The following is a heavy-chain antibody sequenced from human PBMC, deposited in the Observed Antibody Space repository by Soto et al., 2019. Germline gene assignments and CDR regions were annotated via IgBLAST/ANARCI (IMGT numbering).Heavy chain of an antibody. V-gene: IGHV4-31*03. D-gene: IGHD6-6*01. CDR1: GGSISSGGYY. CDR3: ARGRSSIAAYEYYFDY. J-gene: IGHJ4*02. CDR2: IYYSGST. Sequence: QVQLQESGPGLVKPSQTLSLTCTVSGGSISSGGYYWSWIRQHPGKGLAWIGYIYYSGSTYYNPSLKSRVTISVDTSKNQFSLKLSSVTAADTAVYYCARGRSSIAAYEYYFDYWGQGTLVTVSS.